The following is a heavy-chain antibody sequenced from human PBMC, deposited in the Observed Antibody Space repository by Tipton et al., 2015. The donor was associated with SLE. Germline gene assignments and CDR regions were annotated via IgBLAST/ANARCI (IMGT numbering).Heavy chain of an antibody. V-gene: IGHV4-39*07. Sequence: TLSLTCTVSGGSISSSSYYWGWIRQPPGKGLEWIGSIYYSGSTNYNPSLKSRVTISVDTSKNQFSLKLSSVTAADTAVYYCARLGITMVQGVRHWYFDLWGRGTLVTVSS. CDR3: ARLGITMVQGVRHWYFDL. J-gene: IGHJ2*01. CDR1: GGSISSSSYY. CDR2: IYYSGST. D-gene: IGHD3-10*01.